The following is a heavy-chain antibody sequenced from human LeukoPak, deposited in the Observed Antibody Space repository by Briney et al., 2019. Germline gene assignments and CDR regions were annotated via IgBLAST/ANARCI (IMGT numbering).Heavy chain of an antibody. V-gene: IGHV1-18*01. J-gene: IGHJ4*02. CDR1: GYTFTSYG. D-gene: IGHD6-19*01. Sequence: ASVKVSCKASGYTFTSYGISWVRQAPGQGLEWMGWISTYNGNTNYAQKVQGRVTMTTDTSTSTAYMELSSLRSDDTAVYYCARDYSSGWPNFDYWGQGTLVAVSS. CDR2: ISTYNGNT. CDR3: ARDYSSGWPNFDY.